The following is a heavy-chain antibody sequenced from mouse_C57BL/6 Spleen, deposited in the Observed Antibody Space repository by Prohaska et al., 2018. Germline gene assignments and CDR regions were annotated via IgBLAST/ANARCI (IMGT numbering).Heavy chain of an antibody. CDR3: ARTGEYYAMDY. V-gene: IGHV9-3*01. D-gene: IGHD4-1*01. Sequence: QIQLVQSGPELKKPGETVKISCKASGYTFTTYGMSWVKQAPGKGLKWMGWINTYSGVPTYADDFKGRFAFSLETSASTAYLQINNLKNEDTATYFCARTGEYYAMDYWGQGTSVTVSS. CDR1: GYTFTTYG. J-gene: IGHJ4*01. CDR2: INTYSGVP.